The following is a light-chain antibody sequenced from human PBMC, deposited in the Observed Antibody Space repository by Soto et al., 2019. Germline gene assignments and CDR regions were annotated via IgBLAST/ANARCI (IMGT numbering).Light chain of an antibody. Sequence: EIVMPQSQATLSVSPVEIAPLSCIASQSVYNNLAWYQQKPGQAPSLLIYGASTRATGITARFSGSGSGKEFTITISSMQSEDFAVYFCQKHGRSQINFGQGKRLEIK. CDR2: GAS. CDR3: QKHGRSQIN. CDR1: QSVYNN. J-gene: IGKJ5*01. V-gene: IGKV3-15*01.